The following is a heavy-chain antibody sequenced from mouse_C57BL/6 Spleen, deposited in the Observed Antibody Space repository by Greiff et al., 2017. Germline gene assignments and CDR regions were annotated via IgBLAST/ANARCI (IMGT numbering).Heavy chain of an antibody. J-gene: IGHJ4*01. V-gene: IGHV2-9-1*01. Sequence: QVQLKESGPGLVAPSQSLSITCTVSGFSLTSYAISWVRQPPGKGLEWLGVIWTGGGTNYNSALKSRLSISKDNSKSQVFLKRNSLQTDDTARYYCARNWGGSSGYVPPYYAMDYWGQGTSVTVSS. CDR1: GFSLTSYA. CDR2: IWTGGGT. CDR3: ARNWGGSSGYVPPYYAMDY. D-gene: IGHD3-2*02.